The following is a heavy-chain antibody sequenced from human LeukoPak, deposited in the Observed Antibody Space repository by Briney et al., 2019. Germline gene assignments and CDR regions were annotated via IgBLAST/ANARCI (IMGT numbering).Heavy chain of an antibody. CDR2: ISDSGTT. Sequence: SETLSLTCTVSGGSTSSYYYNWVRQPPGKGLEWIAYISDSGTTNYNPSLKSRVTISVDTSKAQFSLRLSSVTAADTAVYFCARQSSSYDPFDIWGQGTMVTVSS. D-gene: IGHD3-22*01. V-gene: IGHV4-59*08. CDR1: GGSTSSYY. CDR3: ARQSSSYDPFDI. J-gene: IGHJ3*02.